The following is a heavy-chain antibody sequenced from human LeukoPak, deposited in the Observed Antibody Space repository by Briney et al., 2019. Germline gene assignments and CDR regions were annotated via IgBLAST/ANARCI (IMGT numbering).Heavy chain of an antibody. D-gene: IGHD6-13*01. CDR3: ARDRGGGSSWYEIDY. Sequence: GGSPRLSCAASGFTFSSYSMNWVRQAPGKGLEWVSSISSSSSYIYYADSVKGRFTISRDNAKNSLYLQMNSLRAEDTAVYYCARDRGGGSSWYEIDYWGQGTLVTVSS. CDR2: ISSSSSYI. J-gene: IGHJ4*02. CDR1: GFTFSSYS. V-gene: IGHV3-21*01.